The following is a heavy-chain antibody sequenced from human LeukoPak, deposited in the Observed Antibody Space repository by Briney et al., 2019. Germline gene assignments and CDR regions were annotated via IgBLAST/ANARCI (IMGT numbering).Heavy chain of an antibody. CDR3: ARPVVAATTPDTFGI. CDR1: GFTFSSYS. Sequence: GGSLRLSCAASGFTFSSYSINWVRQAPGKGLEWVSYISSSSSTIYYADSVKGRFTISRDNAKNSLYLQMNSLRAEDTAVYYCARPVVAATTPDTFGIWGQGTMVTVSS. CDR2: ISSSSSTI. D-gene: IGHD2-15*01. J-gene: IGHJ3*02. V-gene: IGHV3-48*01.